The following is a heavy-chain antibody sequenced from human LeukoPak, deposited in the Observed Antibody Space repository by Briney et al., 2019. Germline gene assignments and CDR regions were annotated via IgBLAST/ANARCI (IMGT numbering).Heavy chain of an antibody. J-gene: IGHJ4*02. V-gene: IGHV3-48*02. D-gene: IGHD3-22*01. Sequence: GGSLRLSCEVSGLTFSRHAMNWVRQAPGKGLERVSYISSSGGTKYYTDSVKGRFTISRDNAKNSLYPQMNSLRDEDTALYYCALYFYDSSGYHSFDYWGQGTLVTVSS. CDR3: ALYFYDSSGYHSFDY. CDR2: ISSSGGTK. CDR1: GLTFSRHA.